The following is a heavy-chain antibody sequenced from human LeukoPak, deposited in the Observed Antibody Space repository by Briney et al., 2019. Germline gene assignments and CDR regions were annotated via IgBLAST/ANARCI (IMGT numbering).Heavy chain of an antibody. D-gene: IGHD3-22*01. CDR1: GYSFTNFL. V-gene: IGHV5-51*01. J-gene: IGHJ4*02. CDR3: ARHGRSYDAKGHDGKGYYSYSDY. CDR2: VYPGDSDT. Sequence: GESLKISCEGSGYSFTNFLFGWVRQMPVKSLEWMGIVYPGDSDTKYSPSFQGQVTISADKSISTAYLQWSSLKASDTAMYYCARHGRSYDAKGHDGKGYYSYSDYWGQGTLVTVSS.